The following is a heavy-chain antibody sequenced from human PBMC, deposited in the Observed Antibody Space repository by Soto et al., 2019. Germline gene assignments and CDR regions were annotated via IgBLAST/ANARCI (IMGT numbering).Heavy chain of an antibody. Sequence: SETLSLTCTVSGASMNIYHWSWIRQPAGKGLEWIGHIHSSGSTNYNPSLKSRVTMSVDTSKNQFSLRLMSLTAADTAVYYCARDQGVAAAGITWFDPWGQGSLVTVSS. CDR2: IHSSGST. V-gene: IGHV4-4*07. CDR3: ARDQGVAAAGITWFDP. D-gene: IGHD6-13*01. J-gene: IGHJ5*02. CDR1: GASMNIYH.